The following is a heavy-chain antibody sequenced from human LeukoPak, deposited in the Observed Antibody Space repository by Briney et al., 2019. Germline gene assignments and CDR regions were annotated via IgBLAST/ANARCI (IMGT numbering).Heavy chain of an antibody. Sequence: GGSLRLSCAASGFTFSSYSMNWVRQAPGKGLEWISYISSSGSTINYADSVKGRFTISRDSAKNSLYLQMNSLRDEDTAVYYCAKQFVDVWGQGTLVTVSS. CDR2: ISSSGSTI. CDR1: GFTFSSYS. CDR3: AKQFVDV. J-gene: IGHJ5*02. V-gene: IGHV3-48*02. D-gene: IGHD5-24*01.